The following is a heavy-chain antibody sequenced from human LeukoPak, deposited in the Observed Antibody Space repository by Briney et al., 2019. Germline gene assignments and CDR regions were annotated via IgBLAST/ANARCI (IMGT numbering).Heavy chain of an antibody. Sequence: GGSLRLSCAASGFTFSSYSMNWVRQAPGKGLEWVSSISSSSSYIYYADSVKGRFTISRDNAKNSLYLQMNSLRAEDTAVYYCARDGFVVVAATNDYWGQGTLVTVSS. CDR2: ISSSSSYI. J-gene: IGHJ4*02. D-gene: IGHD2-15*01. CDR3: ARDGFVVVAATNDY. V-gene: IGHV3-21*01. CDR1: GFTFSSYS.